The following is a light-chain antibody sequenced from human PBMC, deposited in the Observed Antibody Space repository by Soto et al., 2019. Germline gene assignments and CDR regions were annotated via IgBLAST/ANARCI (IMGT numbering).Light chain of an antibody. Sequence: DIQMTQSPSSLSASVGDRVTITCRASQGISNYLAWYQQKPGKVPKLLIYAASTLQSGVPSRFSGSGSGTDFTLTISSLQPEDVATYYCQKYSSAPIFTFVPGTKVDIK. V-gene: IGKV1-27*01. CDR2: AAS. CDR3: QKYSSAPIFT. CDR1: QGISNY. J-gene: IGKJ3*01.